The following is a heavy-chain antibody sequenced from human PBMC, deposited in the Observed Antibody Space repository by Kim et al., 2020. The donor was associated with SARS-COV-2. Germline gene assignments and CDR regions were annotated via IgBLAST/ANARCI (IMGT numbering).Heavy chain of an antibody. J-gene: IGHJ6*03. V-gene: IGHV3-53*01. CDR2: LYTGGSS. CDR3: ASVVAEIRDYYYMDV. CDR1: GFSVSVTY. D-gene: IGHD2-15*01. Sequence: GGSLRLSCAASGFSVSVTYMSWVRQAPGRGLEWVSVLYTGGSSYYADSMKGRFIISRDDSANTLYLRMNSLSAADTAVYFCASVVAEIRDYYYMDVWGKGTTVTVSS.